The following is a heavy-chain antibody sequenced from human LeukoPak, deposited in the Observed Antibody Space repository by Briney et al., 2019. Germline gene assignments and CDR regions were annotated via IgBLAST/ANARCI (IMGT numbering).Heavy chain of an antibody. Sequence: SETLSLTCTVSGGSITSGNYYWSWIRQPPGKGLEWIGYIFYTGSTNYSPSLKSRASISVDTFKNQFSLKLSSVTAADTAVYYCARKYPDHWFDPWGQGTLVTVPS. CDR1: GGSITSGNYY. CDR2: IFYTGST. CDR3: ARKYPDHWFDP. J-gene: IGHJ5*02. V-gene: IGHV4-30-4*01. D-gene: IGHD6-6*01.